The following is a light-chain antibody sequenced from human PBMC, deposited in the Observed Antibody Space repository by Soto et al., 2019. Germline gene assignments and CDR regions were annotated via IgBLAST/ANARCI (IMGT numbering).Light chain of an antibody. CDR1: SSDVGGYNY. Sequence: QSALTQPASVSGSPGQSITISCTGTSSDVGGYNYVSWYQQHPGKAPKLMIYEVSNRPSGVSNRFSGSKSGNTASLTISGLQADDEDDYYCSSYTSSSPRVFGGGTKLTVL. J-gene: IGLJ3*02. CDR2: EVS. CDR3: SSYTSSSPRV. V-gene: IGLV2-14*01.